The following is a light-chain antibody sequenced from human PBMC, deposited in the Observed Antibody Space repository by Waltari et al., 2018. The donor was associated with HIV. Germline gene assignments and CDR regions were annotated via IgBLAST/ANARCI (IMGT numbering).Light chain of an antibody. CDR3: SSYTVPGTR. CDR2: DVS. Sequence: SALTQPASVSGSPGQSITISCTGTSSDIGAYNYVSWYQQYPGKAPKLMIYDVSNRPSGVSTRFAGSKSGNTASLTISGLQAEDEADYYCSSYTVPGTRFGTGTRVTVL. J-gene: IGLJ1*01. V-gene: IGLV2-14*01. CDR1: SSDIGAYNY.